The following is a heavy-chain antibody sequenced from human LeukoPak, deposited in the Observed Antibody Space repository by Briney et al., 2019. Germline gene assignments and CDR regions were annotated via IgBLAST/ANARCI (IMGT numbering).Heavy chain of an antibody. CDR1: GGSFTGYY. CDR3: ARSDYVDYHWFDP. D-gene: IGHD4-17*01. CDR2: IYYSGST. Sequence: SETLSLTCTVSGGSFTGYYWSWIRQPPGKGLEWIGYIYYSGSTNYNPSLKSRVTISIDTSKSQFSLTLSSVTAADTAVYYCARSDYVDYHWFDPWGQGTLVTVSS. J-gene: IGHJ5*02. V-gene: IGHV4-59*01.